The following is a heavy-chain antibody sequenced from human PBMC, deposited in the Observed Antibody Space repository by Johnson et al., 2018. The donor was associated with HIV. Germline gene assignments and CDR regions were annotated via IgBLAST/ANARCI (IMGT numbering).Heavy chain of an antibody. D-gene: IGHD3-10*01. Sequence: VQLVESGGGLVQPGRSLRLSCAASGFTFDDYAMHWVRQAPGKGLEWVSGISWNSGSIGYADSVKGRFTISRDNAKNSLYLQMNSLRAEDTAVYYCAKCGDADAFDIWGQGTMVTVSS. V-gene: IGHV3-9*01. J-gene: IGHJ3*02. CDR1: GFTFDDYA. CDR2: ISWNSGSI. CDR3: AKCGDADAFDI.